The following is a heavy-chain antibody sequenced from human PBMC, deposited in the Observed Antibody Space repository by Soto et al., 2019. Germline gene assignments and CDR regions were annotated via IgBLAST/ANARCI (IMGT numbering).Heavy chain of an antibody. D-gene: IGHD2-2*01. V-gene: IGHV1-18*01. CDR2: ISAYNGNT. Sequence: ASGKVSCKASGYTFTTSGISWVRQAPGQGLEWMGMISAYNGNTNYAQKFQDRVTLTTDTPTSTAYMELRSLKSDDTATYYCARVRGIPADADYWGQGTLVNVSS. J-gene: IGHJ4*02. CDR3: ARVRGIPADADY. CDR1: GYTFTTSG.